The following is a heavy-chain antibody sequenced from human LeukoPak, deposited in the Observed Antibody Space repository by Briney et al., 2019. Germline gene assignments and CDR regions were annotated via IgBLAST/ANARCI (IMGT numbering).Heavy chain of an antibody. V-gene: IGHV4-39*01. CDR1: GGSISSSNYY. CDR2: IYYSGST. Sequence: SETLSLTCTVSGGSISSSNYYWGWIRQPPGKGLEWIGTIYYSGSTYYNPSLRSRVTISVDTSKNQFSLKLTSVTAADTAVYYCARCISMVRGVVRLPDYWGQGTLVTVSS. D-gene: IGHD3-10*01. CDR3: ARCISMVRGVVRLPDY. J-gene: IGHJ4*02.